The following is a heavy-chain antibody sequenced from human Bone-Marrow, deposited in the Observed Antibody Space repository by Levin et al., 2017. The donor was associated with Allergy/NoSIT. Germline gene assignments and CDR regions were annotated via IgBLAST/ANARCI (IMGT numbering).Heavy chain of an antibody. V-gene: IGHV2-5*01. CDR1: GFSLTSGVG. D-gene: IGHD3-22*01. Sequence: ESGPTLVKPTQTLTLTCTFSGFSLTSGVGVGWIRQPPGKALEWLAFIYWNDDKRYSPSLKSRLTITKDTSKNQVVLTMTNMDPVDTATYYCAHSSYDNSGYYYFDYWGQGTLVTVSS. J-gene: IGHJ4*02. CDR2: IYWNDDK. CDR3: AHSSYDNSGYYYFDY.